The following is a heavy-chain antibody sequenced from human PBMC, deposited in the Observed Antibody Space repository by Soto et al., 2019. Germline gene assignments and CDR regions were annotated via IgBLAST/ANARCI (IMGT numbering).Heavy chain of an antibody. V-gene: IGHV3-64D*06. Sequence: GSLRLSCSASGFIFSESTIYWVRQVPGKGLEAISAVSTSGRSTYYADSVKDRFTISRDNSKNTLFLQMGSLRPEDTAIYYCVKQAHGLDGEAFDYWGQGTQATVSS. J-gene: IGHJ4*02. CDR2: VSTSGRST. CDR3: VKQAHGLDGEAFDY. CDR1: GFIFSEST. D-gene: IGHD3-16*01.